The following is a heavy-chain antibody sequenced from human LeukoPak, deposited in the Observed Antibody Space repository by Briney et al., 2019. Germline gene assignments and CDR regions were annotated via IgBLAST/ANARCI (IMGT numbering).Heavy chain of an antibody. V-gene: IGHV1-69*06. Sequence: SVKVPCKASGGTFSSYAISWVRQAPGQGLEWMGRIIPIFGTANYAQKFQGRVTITADKSTSTAYMELSSLRSEDTAVYYCARPMGGYCSSTSCHDAFDIWGQGTMVTVSS. CDR1: GGTFSSYA. D-gene: IGHD2-2*01. CDR2: IIPIFGTA. J-gene: IGHJ3*02. CDR3: ARPMGGYCSSTSCHDAFDI.